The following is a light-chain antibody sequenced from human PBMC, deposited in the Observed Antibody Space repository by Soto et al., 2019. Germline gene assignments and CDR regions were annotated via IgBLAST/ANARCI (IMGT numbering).Light chain of an antibody. CDR2: DVT. Sequence: QPVLTQPASVSGSPGQSITISCTGTSSDVGSYNYVSWYQQHPGKAPKLMIYDVTNRPSGVSNRFSGSKSGNTASLTISGLQAEDEADYYCTSFTSSSTPWVFGGGTKLTVL. J-gene: IGLJ3*02. CDR3: TSFTSSSTPWV. V-gene: IGLV2-14*01. CDR1: SSDVGSYNY.